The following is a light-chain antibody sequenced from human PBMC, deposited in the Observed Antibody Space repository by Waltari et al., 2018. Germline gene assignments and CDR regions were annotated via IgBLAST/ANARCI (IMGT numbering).Light chain of an antibody. Sequence: DIQMTQSPSTLSASVGDRVTITCRASQSIGGYLAWYQQKPGKAPKLLMYKASSLESGVPSRFSGSGSGTEFTLTISSLQPDDFATYYCQQYNTYSGTFGQGTTVEVK. V-gene: IGKV1-5*03. CDR3: QQYNTYSGT. CDR1: QSIGGY. J-gene: IGKJ1*01. CDR2: KAS.